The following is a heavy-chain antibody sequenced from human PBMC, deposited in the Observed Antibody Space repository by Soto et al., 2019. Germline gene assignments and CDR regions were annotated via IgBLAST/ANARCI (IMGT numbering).Heavy chain of an antibody. V-gene: IGHV4-30-4*01. CDR3: DREMATISGYFDY. D-gene: IGHD5-12*01. CDR2: IYYSGST. J-gene: IGHJ4*02. Sequence: PSETLSLTCTVSGGSISSGDYYWSWIRQPPGKGLEWIGYIYYSGSTYYNPSLKSRVTISVDTSKNQFSLKLSSVTAADTAVYYCDREMATISGYFDYWGQGTLVTVS. CDR1: GGSISSGDYY.